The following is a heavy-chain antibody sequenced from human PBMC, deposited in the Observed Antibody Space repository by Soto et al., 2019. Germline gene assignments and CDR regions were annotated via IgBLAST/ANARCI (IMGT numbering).Heavy chain of an antibody. D-gene: IGHD3-10*01. CDR1: GFTFSSYG. CDR3: SKVLVLYRGAPDAFDI. CDR2: ISYDGSNK. Sequence: GGSLRLSCAASGFTFSSYGMHWVRQAPGKGLERVAVISYDGSNKYYADSVKGRFTIPRDNSKNTLYRQMNSPRAEDTAVYYCSKVLVLYRGAPDAFDIGGQGTMVTVS. V-gene: IGHV3-30*18. J-gene: IGHJ3*02.